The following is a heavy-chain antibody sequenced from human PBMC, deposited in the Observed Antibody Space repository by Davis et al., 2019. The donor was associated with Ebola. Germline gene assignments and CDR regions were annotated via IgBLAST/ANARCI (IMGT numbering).Heavy chain of an antibody. Sequence: AASVKVSCKASGYTFTSYGISWVRQAPGQGLEWMGWISAYNGNTNYAQKLQGRVTMTTDTSTSTAYMELRSLRSDDTAVYYCARGITMVRGRDWFDPWGQGTLFTVSS. CDR1: GYTFTSYG. CDR2: ISAYNGNT. CDR3: ARGITMVRGRDWFDP. V-gene: IGHV1-18*01. J-gene: IGHJ5*02. D-gene: IGHD3-10*01.